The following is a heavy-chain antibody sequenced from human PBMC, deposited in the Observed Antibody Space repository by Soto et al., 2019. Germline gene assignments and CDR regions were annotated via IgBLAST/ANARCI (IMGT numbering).Heavy chain of an antibody. Sequence: EVQLVESGGGLVKPGGSLRLSCAASGFTFSTYSMNWVRQAPGKGLEWVSSISSSSGYIYYADSVKGRFTISRDDAKNSPALQMKSLRAEDTAVYYCARVRSYSYGQGYGMDVWGQGTTVTVSS. J-gene: IGHJ6*02. CDR1: GFTFSTYS. D-gene: IGHD5-18*01. CDR2: ISSSSGYI. V-gene: IGHV3-21*01. CDR3: ARVRSYSYGQGYGMDV.